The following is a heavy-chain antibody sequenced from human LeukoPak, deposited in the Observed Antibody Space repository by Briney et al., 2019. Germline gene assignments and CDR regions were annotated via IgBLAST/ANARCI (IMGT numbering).Heavy chain of an antibody. J-gene: IGHJ4*02. CDR1: GFTFSSYS. CDR3: ARDFRSSWYPYYFDY. Sequence: PGGSLRLSCAASGFTFSSYSMNWVRQAPGKGLEWVSYISSSSSTIYYADSVKGRFTISRDNAKNSLYLQMNSLRAEDTAVYYCARDFRSSWYPYYFDYWGQGTLVTVSS. V-gene: IGHV3-48*04. CDR2: ISSSSSTI. D-gene: IGHD6-13*01.